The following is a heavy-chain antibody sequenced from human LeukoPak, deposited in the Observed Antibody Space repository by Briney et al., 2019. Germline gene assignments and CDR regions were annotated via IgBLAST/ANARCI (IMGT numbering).Heavy chain of an antibody. CDR1: GGSISSGGYY. D-gene: IGHD3-10*01. Sequence: SETLSLTCTVSGGSISSGGYYWSWIRQHLGTGLEWIGYIYYSGSTYYNPSLKSRVTISVDTSKNQFSLKLSSVTAADTAVYYCATYGSGSPAVDYWGQGTLVTVSS. J-gene: IGHJ4*02. CDR2: IYYSGST. CDR3: ATYGSGSPAVDY. V-gene: IGHV4-31*03.